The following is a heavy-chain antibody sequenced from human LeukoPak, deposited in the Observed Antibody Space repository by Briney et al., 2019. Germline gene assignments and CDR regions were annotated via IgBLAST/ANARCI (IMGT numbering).Heavy chain of an antibody. CDR3: AREFPYDILTGYFQRGGWFDP. D-gene: IGHD3-9*01. CDR1: GYTFTSYG. CDR2: ISAYNGNT. J-gene: IGHJ5*02. V-gene: IGHV1-18*01. Sequence: GASVKVSCKASGYTFTSYGISWVRQAPGQGLEWMGWISAYNGNTNYAQKLQGRVTMTTDTSTSTAYMELRSLRSDDTAVYYCAREFPYDILTGYFQRGGWFDPWGQGTLVTVSS.